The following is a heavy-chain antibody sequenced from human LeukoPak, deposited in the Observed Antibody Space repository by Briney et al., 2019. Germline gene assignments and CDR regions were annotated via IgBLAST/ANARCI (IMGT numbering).Heavy chain of an antibody. Sequence: GGSLRLSCAASGFTLSNHWMTWVRQVPGRGPERVANVNRDGSETYYLNSVKGRFTISKDNAKNSLYLQMNSLRAEDTALYHCARNNGMDVWGQGTTVIVSS. CDR1: GFTLSNHW. J-gene: IGHJ6*02. CDR3: ARNNGMDV. V-gene: IGHV3-7*03. CDR2: VNRDGSET.